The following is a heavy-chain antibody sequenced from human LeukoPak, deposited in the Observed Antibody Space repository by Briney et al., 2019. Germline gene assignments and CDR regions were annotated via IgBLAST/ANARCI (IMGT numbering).Heavy chain of an antibody. CDR2: ISDSGSA. V-gene: IGHV4-59*01. CDR1: GGSISNYY. J-gene: IGHJ5*02. CDR3: ARGGTTVTPGLLWFDP. Sequence: PSETLSLTCTVSGGSISNYYWTWIRQPPGKGLEWVGHISDSGSANYNPSLKSRVAISGDTSKNQVSLNLGSVTAADTAVYYCARGGTTVTPGLLWFDPWGQGTLVTVSS. D-gene: IGHD4-17*01.